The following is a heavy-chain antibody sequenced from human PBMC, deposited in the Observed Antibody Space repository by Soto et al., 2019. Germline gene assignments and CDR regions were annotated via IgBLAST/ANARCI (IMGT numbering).Heavy chain of an antibody. Sequence: PSETLSLTCAVSGYSISRGFYWGWIRQSPGKGLEWIGSIYHTGNTYYNASLRSRVTISVDTSKNQFSLKLTSVTAADTAVYYCARNKMYYDNSGGYSLDGFDIWGQGTMVTVSS. V-gene: IGHV4-38-2*01. CDR3: ARNKMYYDNSGGYSLDGFDI. CDR2: IYHTGNT. CDR1: GYSISRGFY. J-gene: IGHJ3*02. D-gene: IGHD3-22*01.